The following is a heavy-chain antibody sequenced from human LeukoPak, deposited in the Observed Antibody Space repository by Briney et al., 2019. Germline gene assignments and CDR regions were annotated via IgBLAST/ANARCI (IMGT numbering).Heavy chain of an antibody. CDR3: ARDHYYYDSSGYPI. CDR1: GGSISSYY. J-gene: IGHJ3*02. CDR2: IYTSGST. D-gene: IGHD3-22*01. V-gene: IGHV4-4*07. Sequence: SETLSLTCTVSGGSISSYYWSWIRQPAGKGLEWIGRIYTSGSTNYNPSLKSRVTISVDTSKNQFSLKLSSVTAADTAVYYCARDHYYYDSSGYPIWGQGTMVTVSS.